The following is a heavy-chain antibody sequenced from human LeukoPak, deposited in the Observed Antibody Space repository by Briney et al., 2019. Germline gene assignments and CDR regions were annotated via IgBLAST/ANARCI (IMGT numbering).Heavy chain of an antibody. J-gene: IGHJ4*02. Sequence: GGSLRLSCAASGFTVNSNYMSWVRQAPGKGLEWVSVIYSGGSTYYADSVKGRFTISRDNSKNTLYLQMNSLRAEDTAVYYCAKEDFLTIFGPFDYWGQGTLVTVSS. CDR1: GFTVNSNY. D-gene: IGHD3-3*01. CDR3: AKEDFLTIFGPFDY. CDR2: IYSGGST. V-gene: IGHV3-53*01.